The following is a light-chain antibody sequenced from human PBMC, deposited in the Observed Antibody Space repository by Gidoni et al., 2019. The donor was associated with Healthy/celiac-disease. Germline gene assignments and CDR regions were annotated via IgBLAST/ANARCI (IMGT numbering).Light chain of an antibody. Sequence: EIVLTKSPATLYLSPGERATLSCRASQSVSSYLAWYQQKPGQAPRLLIYDASNRATGIPARFSGSGSGTDFTLTISSLEPEDFAVYYCQQRSNWPPVLTFGGGTKVEIK. CDR2: DAS. J-gene: IGKJ4*01. CDR3: QQRSNWPPVLT. CDR1: QSVSSY. V-gene: IGKV3-11*01.